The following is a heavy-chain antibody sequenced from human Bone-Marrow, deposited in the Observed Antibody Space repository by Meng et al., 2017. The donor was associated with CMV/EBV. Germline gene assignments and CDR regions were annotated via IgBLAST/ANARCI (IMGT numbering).Heavy chain of an antibody. Sequence: GESLKISCAASGFTFSSYWMHWVRQAPGKGLVWVSRINSDGSSTSYADSVKGRFTISRDNAKNTLYLQMTSLRAEDTAVYYCGKDGLTIFGVAADYWGQGTLVTVSS. CDR1: GFTFSSYW. D-gene: IGHD3-3*01. J-gene: IGHJ4*02. V-gene: IGHV3-74*01. CDR2: INSDGSST. CDR3: GKDGLTIFGVAADY.